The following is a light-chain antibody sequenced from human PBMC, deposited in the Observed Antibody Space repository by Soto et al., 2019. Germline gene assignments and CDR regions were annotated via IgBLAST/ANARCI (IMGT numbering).Light chain of an antibody. CDR1: SSDVGDGDF. J-gene: IGLJ3*02. CDR3: CSYTRSYTGV. Sequence: QSALTRPASVSGSPRQSITISCTGTSSDVGDGDFVSWYQQRPGNAPKLMIYKVSNRPSGVSNRFSGSKSGNTASLTISGLQAEDEADYYCCSYTRSYTGVFGGGTKVTVL. CDR2: KVS. V-gene: IGLV2-14*01.